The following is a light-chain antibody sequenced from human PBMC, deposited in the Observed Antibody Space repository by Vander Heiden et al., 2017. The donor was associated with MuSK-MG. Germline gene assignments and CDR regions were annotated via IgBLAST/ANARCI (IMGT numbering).Light chain of an antibody. J-gene: IGLJ1*01. CDR1: SSDVGGYKY. Sequence: SALTQPASVSGSPGQSITISCTGTSSDVGGYKYVSWDQQHPGKAHKLMIYEVSKRPSAVSNRFSGSKSGNTASLTISGRKEEEEADYYCSSYTGSSLYVFGTGTKVTVL. CDR3: SSYTGSSLYV. V-gene: IGLV2-14*01. CDR2: EVS.